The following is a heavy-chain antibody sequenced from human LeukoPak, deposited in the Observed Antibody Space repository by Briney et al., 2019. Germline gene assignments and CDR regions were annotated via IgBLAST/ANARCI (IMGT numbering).Heavy chain of an antibody. CDR1: GGSFSGYY. V-gene: IGHV4-34*01. J-gene: IGHJ4*02. Sequence: SETLSLTCAVYGGSFSGYYWSWIRQPPGKGLEWIGYIYHTGSTYYNPSLKSRVTISVDRSKNQFSLRLSSVTAADTAVYYCARNGCSSQSCNDYWGRGTLVTVSS. CDR3: ARNGCSSQSCNDY. D-gene: IGHD2-2*01. CDR2: IYHTGST.